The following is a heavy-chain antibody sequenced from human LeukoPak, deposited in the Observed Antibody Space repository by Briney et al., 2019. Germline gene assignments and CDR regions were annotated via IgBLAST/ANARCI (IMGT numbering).Heavy chain of an antibody. Sequence: GGSLRLSCAASAFIFSSSAMHWVRQAPGKGLDWVAVISYDGSNKNYADSVKGRFTISRDNPKNTLYLQMNSLRAEDTAVYYCARARYDILTGYLDYWGQGTLVTVSS. J-gene: IGHJ4*02. CDR3: ARARYDILTGYLDY. CDR1: AFIFSSSA. CDR2: ISYDGSNK. V-gene: IGHV3-30-3*01. D-gene: IGHD3-9*01.